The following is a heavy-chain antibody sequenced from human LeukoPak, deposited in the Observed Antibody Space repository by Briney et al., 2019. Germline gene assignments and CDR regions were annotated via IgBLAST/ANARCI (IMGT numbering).Heavy chain of an antibody. D-gene: IGHD3-10*01. Sequence: ASVKVSCKASGYTFTGYHMHWVRQAPGQGLEWMGWISAYNGNTNYAQRLQGRVTMTTDTSTSTAYMELRSLRSDDTAVYYCARDAFGRGPYWYFDLWGRGTLVTVSS. CDR1: GYTFTGYH. CDR2: ISAYNGNT. V-gene: IGHV1-18*04. CDR3: ARDAFGRGPYWYFDL. J-gene: IGHJ2*01.